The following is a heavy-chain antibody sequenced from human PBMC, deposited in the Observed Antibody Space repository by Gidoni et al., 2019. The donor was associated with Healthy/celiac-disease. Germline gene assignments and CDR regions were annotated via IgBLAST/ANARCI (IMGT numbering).Heavy chain of an antibody. D-gene: IGHD3-22*01. Sequence: WSWIRQPPGKGLEWTGYIYYSGSTNYNPSLKSRVTISVDTSKNQFSLKLSSVTAADTAVYYRVRGYGDRSGYFGYWGQGTLVTVSS. CDR3: VRGYGDRSGYFGY. CDR2: IYYSGST. J-gene: IGHJ4*02. V-gene: IGHV4-59*01.